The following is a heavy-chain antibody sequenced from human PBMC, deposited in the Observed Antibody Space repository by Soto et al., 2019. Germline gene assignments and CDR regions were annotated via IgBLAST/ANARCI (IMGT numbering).Heavy chain of an antibody. V-gene: IGHV4-39*01. CDR2: IYYSWST. CDR3: AKTVTTAFDI. D-gene: IGHD4-17*01. J-gene: IGHJ3*02. CDR1: GDSGRFISRSSDH. Sequence: PSETLSLTCTVSGDSGRFISRSSDHRGRTRQPPGTGLGWIGSIYYSWSTYYNPSLKSRGTISVDTSKKQFSLMLTSVTAADTAVYYCAKTVTTAFDIWGQGTMVTVSS.